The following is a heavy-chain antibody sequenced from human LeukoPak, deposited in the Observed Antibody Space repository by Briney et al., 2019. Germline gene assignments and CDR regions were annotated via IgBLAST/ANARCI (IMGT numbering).Heavy chain of an antibody. Sequence: GSLRLSCAASGFTFSSYWMSWVRQAPGKGLEWVANIKQDGSEKFYVASVKGRFTISRDNAKNSLYLQMNSLRADDTAVYYCARSPLNYDILTGYYRRGNYFDSWGQGTLVTVSP. CDR1: GFTFSSYW. CDR2: IKQDGSEK. J-gene: IGHJ4*02. CDR3: ARSPLNYDILTGYYRRGNYFDS. V-gene: IGHV3-7*01. D-gene: IGHD3-9*01.